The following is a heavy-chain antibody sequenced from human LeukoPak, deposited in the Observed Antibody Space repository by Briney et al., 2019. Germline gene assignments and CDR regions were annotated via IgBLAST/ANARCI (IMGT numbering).Heavy chain of an antibody. D-gene: IGHD6-13*01. V-gene: IGHV4-61*02. CDR1: GGPISSGSYY. Sequence: SETLSLTCTVSGGPISSGSYYWSWIRQPAGKGLEWIGRIYTSGSTNYNPSLKSRVTISVDTSKNQFSLKLSSVTAADTAVYYCARVGYSSSWYVSRHYYYYYYMDVWGKGTTVTISS. J-gene: IGHJ6*03. CDR3: ARVGYSSSWYVSRHYYYYYYMDV. CDR2: IYTSGST.